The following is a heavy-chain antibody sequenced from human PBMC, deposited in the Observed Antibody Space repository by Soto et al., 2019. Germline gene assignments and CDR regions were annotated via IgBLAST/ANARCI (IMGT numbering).Heavy chain of an antibody. D-gene: IGHD3-10*01. Sequence: SETLSLTCSVSCGSIISYYWIWIRQPPGEGLEWIGYSYYSVSTNYNPSLKSRVTISVDTSKNQFSLKLSSVTAADTAVYYCARPLFYMVRGVIYYYGMDVWGQGTTVTVS. J-gene: IGHJ6*02. V-gene: IGHV4-59*01. CDR3: ARPLFYMVRGVIYYYGMDV. CDR2: SYYSVST. CDR1: CGSIISYY.